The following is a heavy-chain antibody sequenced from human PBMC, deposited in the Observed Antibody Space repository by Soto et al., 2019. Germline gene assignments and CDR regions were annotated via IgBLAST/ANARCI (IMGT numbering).Heavy chain of an antibody. D-gene: IGHD4-17*01. V-gene: IGHV1-69*12. CDR2: IIPIFGTA. J-gene: IGHJ4*02. CDR3: AKALKDYGDHFDY. Sequence: QVQLVQSGAEVKKPGSSVKVSCKASGGTFSSYAISWVRQAPGQGLEWMGGIIPIFGTANYAQKFQGRVTITADESTSTAYTELSILRSEDTAVYYCAKALKDYGDHFDYWGQGTPVTVSS. CDR1: GGTFSSYA.